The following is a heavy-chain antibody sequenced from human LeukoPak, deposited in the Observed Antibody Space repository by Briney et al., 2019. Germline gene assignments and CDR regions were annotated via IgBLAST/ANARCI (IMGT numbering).Heavy chain of an antibody. CDR2: IYPRDSDT. CDR1: GYSFTSYW. CDR3: ARRRRDGYSYSYYFDY. J-gene: IGHJ4*02. D-gene: IGHD5-18*01. Sequence: GESLKISCKGSGYSFTSYWIGWVRQMPGKGLEWMGIIYPRDSDTTYSPSFQGHVTISVDKTINTAYLQWSSLMASDTAMYYCARRRRDGYSYSYYFDYWGQGTLVTVSS. V-gene: IGHV5-51*01.